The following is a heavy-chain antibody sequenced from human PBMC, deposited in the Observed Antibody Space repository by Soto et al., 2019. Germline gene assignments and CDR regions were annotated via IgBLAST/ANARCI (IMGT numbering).Heavy chain of an antibody. CDR2: IYYSGST. D-gene: IGHD5-18*01. CDR1: GGSISSSSYY. Sequence: SETLSLTCTVSGGSISSSSYYWGWIRQPPGKGLEWIGSIYYSGSTYYNPSLKSRVTISVDTSKNQFSLKLSSVTAADTAVYYCARREYSYGHFDYWGQGTLVTVSS. V-gene: IGHV4-39*01. CDR3: ARREYSYGHFDY. J-gene: IGHJ4*02.